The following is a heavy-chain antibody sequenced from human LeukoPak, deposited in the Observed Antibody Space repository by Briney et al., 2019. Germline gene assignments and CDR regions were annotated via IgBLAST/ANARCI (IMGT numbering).Heavy chain of an antibody. Sequence: ASVKVSCKASGYTFTSYGISWVRQAPGQGLEWMGWISAYNGNTNYAQKLQGRVTMTTDTSTSTAYMELRSLRSDDTAVYYCARVTPPGSSSLPTEDYDSSGYPRYYGMDVWGQGTTVTVSS. CDR3: ARVTPPGSSSLPTEDYDSSGYPRYYGMDV. J-gene: IGHJ6*02. CDR2: ISAYNGNT. CDR1: GYTFTSYG. D-gene: IGHD3-22*01. V-gene: IGHV1-18*01.